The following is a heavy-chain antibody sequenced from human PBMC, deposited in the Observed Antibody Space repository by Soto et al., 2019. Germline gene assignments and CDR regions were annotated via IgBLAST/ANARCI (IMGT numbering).Heavy chain of an antibody. V-gene: IGHV3-30-3*01. CDR2: ISYDGSNK. CDR3: AREVGYCSSTSCPAYYYYGMDV. CDR1: GFTFSSYA. Sequence: GGSLRLSCAASGFTFSSYAMHWVRQAPGKGPEWVAVISYDGSNKYYADSVKGRFTISRDNSKNTLYLQMNSLRAEDTAVYYCAREVGYCSSTSCPAYYYYGMDVWGQGTTVTVSS. J-gene: IGHJ6*02. D-gene: IGHD2-2*01.